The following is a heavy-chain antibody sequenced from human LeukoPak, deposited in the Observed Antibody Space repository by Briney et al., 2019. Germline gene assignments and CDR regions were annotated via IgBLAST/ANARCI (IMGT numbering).Heavy chain of an antibody. D-gene: IGHD5-18*01. Sequence: GGSLRLSCAASGFTVSSNYMSWVRQAPGKGLERVSVIYSGGSTYYADSVKGRFTISRHNSKNTLYLQMNSLRAEDTAVYYCARGGYSYHFAFDIWGQGTMVTVSS. J-gene: IGHJ3*02. CDR3: ARGGYSYHFAFDI. CDR2: IYSGGST. CDR1: GFTVSSNY. V-gene: IGHV3-53*04.